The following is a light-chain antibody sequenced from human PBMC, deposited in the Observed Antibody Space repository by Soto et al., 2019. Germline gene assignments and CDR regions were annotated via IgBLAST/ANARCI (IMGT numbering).Light chain of an antibody. CDR2: DAS. J-gene: IGKJ1*01. V-gene: IGKV3-11*01. CDR1: QSVSTS. CDR3: QVRDVWPS. Sequence: IVVRQSPATLSLCPGERAALSCRASQSVSTSLAWYQHKPGQAPRLFIYDASKRAPGIPARFSGSGSGTDFTLTISSLEAEDFSVYYCQVRDVWPSFGQGTKVDIK.